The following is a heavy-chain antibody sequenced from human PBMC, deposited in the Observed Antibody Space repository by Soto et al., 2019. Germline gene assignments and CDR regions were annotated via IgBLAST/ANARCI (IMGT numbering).Heavy chain of an antibody. J-gene: IGHJ4*02. CDR1: GDSFSSYY. Sequence: ETLSLTCTVSGDSFSSYYWTWIRQPPGKRLEWVAYIFHTGNTNYNPSLKSRVTISVDTSKNQFSLKLRSVTPADTAVYYCEALDGALDYWGPGTLVTVSS. CDR2: IFHTGNT. V-gene: IGHV4-59*01. D-gene: IGHD3-10*01. CDR3: EALDGALDY.